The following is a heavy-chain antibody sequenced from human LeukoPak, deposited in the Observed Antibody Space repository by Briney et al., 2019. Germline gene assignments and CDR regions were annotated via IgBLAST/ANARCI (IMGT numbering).Heavy chain of an antibody. CDR3: ARGALRSSYFYDSSGHDY. J-gene: IGHJ4*02. Sequence: SETLSLTCTVSGGSISSYYWSWIRQPPGKGLEWIGYIYYSGSTNYNPSLKSRVTISVDTSKNQFSLKLSSVTAADTAVYYCARGALRSSYFYDSSGHDYWGQGTLVTVSS. D-gene: IGHD3-22*01. CDR2: IYYSGST. V-gene: IGHV4-59*08. CDR1: GGSISSYY.